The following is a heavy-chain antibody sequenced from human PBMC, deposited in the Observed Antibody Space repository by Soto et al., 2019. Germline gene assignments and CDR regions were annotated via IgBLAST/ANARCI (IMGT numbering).Heavy chain of an antibody. Sequence: PSETLSLTCTVSGDSVSSYYWSWIRQPPGKGLEWIGYMYHSGTTNYNPSLKSRVTISVDTSTNQFSLKLSSVTAADTAVYYCARRSGYLYGMDVWGQGTTVTVSS. CDR1: GDSVSSYY. CDR3: ARRSGYLYGMDV. V-gene: IGHV4-59*02. D-gene: IGHD3-3*01. CDR2: MYHSGTT. J-gene: IGHJ6*02.